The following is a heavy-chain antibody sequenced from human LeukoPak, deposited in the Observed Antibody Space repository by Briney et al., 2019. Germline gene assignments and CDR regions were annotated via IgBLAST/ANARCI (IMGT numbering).Heavy chain of an antibody. CDR1: GGSISGDY. CDR3: AGGPVAGIQSVYYYYYGMDV. Sequence: SETLSLTCTVSGGSISGDYWSWIRQPPGKGLEWIGYIYYSGSTNYNPSLKSRVTISVDTSKNQFSLRLSSVTAADTAVYYCAGGPVAGIQSVYYYYYGMDVWGQGTSVTVSS. J-gene: IGHJ6*02. V-gene: IGHV4-59*01. CDR2: IYYSGST. D-gene: IGHD6-19*01.